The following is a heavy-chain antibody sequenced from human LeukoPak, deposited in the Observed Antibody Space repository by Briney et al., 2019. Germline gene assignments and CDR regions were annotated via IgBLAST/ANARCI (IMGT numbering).Heavy chain of an antibody. CDR2: IKQDESEK. Sequence: GGSLRLSCAASGFTFSSYWMSWVRQAPGKGLEWVANIKQDESEKYYVDSVKGRFTISRDNAKNSLYPQMSSLRAEDTAVYYCARSMGYCSGGSCFPFDYWGQGTLVTVSS. CDR3: ARSMGYCSGGSCFPFDY. J-gene: IGHJ4*02. V-gene: IGHV3-7*04. D-gene: IGHD2-15*01. CDR1: GFTFSSYW.